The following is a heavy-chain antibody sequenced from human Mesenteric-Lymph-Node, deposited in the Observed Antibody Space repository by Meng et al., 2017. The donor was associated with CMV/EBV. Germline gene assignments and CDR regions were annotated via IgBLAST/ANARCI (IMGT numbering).Heavy chain of an antibody. J-gene: IGHJ4*02. Sequence: EVQLVESGGGLFQPGESLRLYCEASGFTFSSYWMHWVRQAPGKGLVWLSRIDVDGSTTNYANSAKGRFTISRDNAKNTLYLQINDLTPEDTAVYYCVRPVLGGASVVAFDYWGQGTLVTVSS. D-gene: IGHD2-15*01. V-gene: IGHV3-74*01. CDR3: VRPVLGGASVVAFDY. CDR2: IDVDGSTT. CDR1: GFTFSSYW.